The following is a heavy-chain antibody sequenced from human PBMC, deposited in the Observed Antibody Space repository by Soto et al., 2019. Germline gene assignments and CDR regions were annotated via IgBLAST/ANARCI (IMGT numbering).Heavy chain of an antibody. Sequence: QVQLQESGSGLVKPSETLSLTCTVSGGSINGYYWTWIRQPAGKGLEWIGRIYTSGTTSYNPSLKSRVTMSLDTSKNQFSLRLTSVTAADTAVYYCARDSVGISSPGVYWGRGTLVTVSS. CDR3: ARDSVGISSPGVY. CDR2: IYTSGTT. CDR1: GGSINGYY. V-gene: IGHV4-4*07. J-gene: IGHJ4*02. D-gene: IGHD1-26*01.